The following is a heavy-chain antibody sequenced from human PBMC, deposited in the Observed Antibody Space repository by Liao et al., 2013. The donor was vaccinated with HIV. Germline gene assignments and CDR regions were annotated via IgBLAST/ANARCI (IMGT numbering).Heavy chain of an antibody. CDR1: GGSITNYD. Sequence: QVQLQESGPGLVKPSATLSLTCSVSGGSITNYDWSWIRQPAGKGLEWIGRIYSSGSANYNPSLKSRVTMSVDTSKNQFSLKLSSVTAADTAVYYCARTDQYYDFWNGYENWFDPWGQGTLVTVSS. CDR2: IYSSGSA. J-gene: IGHJ5*02. V-gene: IGHV4-4*07. CDR3: ARTDQYYDFWNGYENWFDP. D-gene: IGHD3-3*01.